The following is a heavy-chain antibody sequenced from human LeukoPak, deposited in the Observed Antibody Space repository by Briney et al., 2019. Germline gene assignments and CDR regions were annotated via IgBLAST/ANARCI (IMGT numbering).Heavy chain of an antibody. Sequence: ASVKVSCKASGYTFTSYAMNWVRQAPGQGLEWMGWINTNTGNPTYAQGFTGRFVFSLDTSVSTAYLQISSLKAEDTAVYYCARGQLVSYYYYYHMDVWGKGTTVTVSS. CDR1: GYTFTSYA. V-gene: IGHV7-4-1*02. J-gene: IGHJ6*03. CDR3: ARGQLVSYYYYYHMDV. D-gene: IGHD6-6*01. CDR2: INTNTGNP.